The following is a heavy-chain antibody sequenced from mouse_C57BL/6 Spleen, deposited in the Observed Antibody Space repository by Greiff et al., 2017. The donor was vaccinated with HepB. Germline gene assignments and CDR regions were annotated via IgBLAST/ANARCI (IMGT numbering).Heavy chain of an antibody. Sequence: EVQGVESGEGLVKPGGSLKLSCAASGFTFSSYAMSWVRQTPEKRLEWVAYISSGGDYIYYADTVKGRFTISRDNARNTLYLQMSSLKSEDTAMYYCTRAYYGYDVPYFDVWGTGTTVTVSS. J-gene: IGHJ1*03. CDR1: GFTFSSYA. D-gene: IGHD2-9*01. V-gene: IGHV5-9-1*02. CDR3: TRAYYGYDVPYFDV. CDR2: ISSGGDYI.